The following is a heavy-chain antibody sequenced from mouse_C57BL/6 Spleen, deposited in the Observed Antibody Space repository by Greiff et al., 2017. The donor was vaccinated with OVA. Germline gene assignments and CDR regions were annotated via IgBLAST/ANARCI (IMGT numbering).Heavy chain of an antibody. V-gene: IGHV1-26*01. J-gene: IGHJ4*01. Sequence: VQLQQSGPELVKPGASVKISCKASGYTFTDYYMNWVKQSHGKSLEWIGDINPNNGGTSYNQKFKGKATLTVDKSSSTAYMELRSLTSEDSAVYYCARSNNYYGSSSYAMDYWGQGTSVTVSS. CDR1: GYTFTDYY. D-gene: IGHD1-1*01. CDR2: INPNNGGT. CDR3: ARSNNYYGSSSYAMDY.